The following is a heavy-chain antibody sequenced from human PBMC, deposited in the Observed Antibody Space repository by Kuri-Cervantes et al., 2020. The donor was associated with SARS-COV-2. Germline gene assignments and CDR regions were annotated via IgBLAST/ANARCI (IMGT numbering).Heavy chain of an antibody. CDR2: ISAYNGDT. CDR3: ARDIDYSESSYYYHMDV. V-gene: IGHV1-2*02. CDR1: GYSFSDHY. D-gene: IGHD3-22*01. J-gene: IGHJ6*03. Sequence: ASVKVSCKEFGYSFSDHYMYWVRQAAGQGLEWMGWISAYNGDTYYAQKSQGRVTMTRDTSISTAYMELSRLRSYDTAVYYCARDIDYSESSYYYHMDVWGKGTTVTVSS.